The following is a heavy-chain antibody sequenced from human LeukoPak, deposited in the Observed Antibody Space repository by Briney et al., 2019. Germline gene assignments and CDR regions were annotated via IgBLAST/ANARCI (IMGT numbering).Heavy chain of an antibody. CDR3: ARDSYDYVWGSYRYVDLAGLEY. CDR1: GYTFTSYA. D-gene: IGHD3-16*02. Sequence: ASVKVSCKASGYTFTSYAMHWVRQAPGQRLEWMGWINAGNGNTKYSQKFQGRVTITRDTSASTAYMELSSLRSEDTAVYYCARDSYDYVWGSYRYVDLAGLEYWGQGTLVTVSS. J-gene: IGHJ4*02. CDR2: INAGNGNT. V-gene: IGHV1-3*01.